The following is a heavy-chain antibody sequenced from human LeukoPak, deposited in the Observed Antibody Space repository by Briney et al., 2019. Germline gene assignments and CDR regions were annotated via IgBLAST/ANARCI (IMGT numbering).Heavy chain of an antibody. CDR1: GYTFTSYY. J-gene: IGHJ4*02. V-gene: IGHV1-46*01. CDR3: ARDRWSMVYALNFDY. Sequence: ASVKVSCKASGYTFTSYYMHWVRQAPGQGLEWMGIINPSGGSTSYAQKFQGRVTMTRDTSTCTVYMELSSLRSEDTAVYYCARDRWSMVYALNFDYWGQGTLVTVSS. CDR2: INPSGGST. D-gene: IGHD2-8*01.